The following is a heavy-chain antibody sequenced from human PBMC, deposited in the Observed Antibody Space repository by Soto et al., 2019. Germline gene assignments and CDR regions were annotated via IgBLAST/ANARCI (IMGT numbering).Heavy chain of an antibody. CDR2: INSDGSST. J-gene: IGHJ6*02. CDR1: GFTFSSYW. Sequence: EVQLVESGGGLVQPGGSLRLSCAASGFTFSSYWMHWVRQAPGKGLVWVSRINSDGSSTSYADSVKGRFTISRDNAKNTLYLQMNSLRAEDTAVYYCARGVVAAKYYYYGMDVWGQGTTVTVSS. D-gene: IGHD2-15*01. V-gene: IGHV3-74*01. CDR3: ARGVVAAKYYYYGMDV.